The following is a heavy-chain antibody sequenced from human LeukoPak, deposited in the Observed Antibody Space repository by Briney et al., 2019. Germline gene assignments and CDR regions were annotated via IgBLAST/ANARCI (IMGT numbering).Heavy chain of an antibody. J-gene: IGHJ5*02. V-gene: IGHV1-2*04. CDR3: ARSYSSGWYRWFDP. CDR1: GYTFTGYY. CDR2: INPNSGGT. Sequence: VASVKVSCKASGYTFTGYYMHWVRQAPGQGLEWMGWINPNSGGTNYAQKFQGWVTMTRDTSISTAYMELSRLRSDDTAVYYCARSYSSGWYRWFDPWGQGTLVTVSS. D-gene: IGHD6-19*01.